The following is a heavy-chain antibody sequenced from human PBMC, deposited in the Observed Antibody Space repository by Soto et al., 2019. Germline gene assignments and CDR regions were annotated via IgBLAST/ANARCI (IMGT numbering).Heavy chain of an antibody. CDR3: ARVKTVYYYGMGV. D-gene: IGHD1-1*01. Sequence: PSEPLSLTCTVSGGSMSSYYWSWIRQPAGKGLEWIGRIHSSGSTNYNPSLKSRVTMSVDTSNNQFSLKLTSVTAADSAVYFCARVKTVYYYGMGVWGQGTTVTVSS. V-gene: IGHV4-4*07. CDR2: IHSSGST. J-gene: IGHJ6*02. CDR1: GGSMSSYY.